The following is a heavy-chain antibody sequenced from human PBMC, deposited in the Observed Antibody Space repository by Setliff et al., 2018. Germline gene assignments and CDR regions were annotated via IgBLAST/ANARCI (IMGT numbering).Heavy chain of an antibody. CDR3: VGSGTCSY. CDR2: INHSGST. Sequence: SETLSLTCTVYGASFSDYYWGWIRQPPGKGLEWIAEINHSGSTNYNPSLKSRVTISVDTSKNQFSLKLSSVTAEDTAVYYCVGSGTCSYWGQGTLVTVSS. J-gene: IGHJ4*02. V-gene: IGHV4-34*01. CDR1: GASFSDYY. D-gene: IGHD3-10*01.